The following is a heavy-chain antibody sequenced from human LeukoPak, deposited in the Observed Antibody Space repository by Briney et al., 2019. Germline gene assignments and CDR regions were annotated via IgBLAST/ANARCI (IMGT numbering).Heavy chain of an antibody. V-gene: IGHV1-46*01. CDR3: ARDLDYYDSSGTLDY. CDR2: INPSGGST. CDR1: GYTFTSYY. D-gene: IGHD3-22*01. J-gene: IGHJ4*02. Sequence: ASVKVSCKASGYTFTSYYMHWVRQAPGQGLEWMGIINPSGGSTSYAQKFQGRVTMTRHTSTRTLYMELSSLRSEDTAVYYCARDLDYYDSSGTLDYWGQGTLVTVSS.